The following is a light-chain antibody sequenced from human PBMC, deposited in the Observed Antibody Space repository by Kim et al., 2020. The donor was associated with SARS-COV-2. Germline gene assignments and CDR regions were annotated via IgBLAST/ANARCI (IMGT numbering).Light chain of an antibody. CDR3: QAWDSSYVV. CDR2: QDS. CDR1: KLGDKY. Sequence: GSPGQTASITCSGDKLGDKYASWYQQKPGQSPVLVIYQDSKRPSGIPERFFGSNSGNTATLTISGTQSMDEADYYCQAWDSSYVVFGGGTQLTVL. V-gene: IGLV3-1*01. J-gene: IGLJ2*01.